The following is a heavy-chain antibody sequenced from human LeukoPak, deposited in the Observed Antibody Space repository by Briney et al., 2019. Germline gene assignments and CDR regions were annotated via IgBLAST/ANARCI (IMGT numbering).Heavy chain of an antibody. V-gene: IGHV3-30-3*01. CDR3: ARETAGGNYYFDY. D-gene: IGHD6-13*01. CDR1: GFTFSNYA. CDR2: MSHDGSNK. J-gene: IGHJ4*02. Sequence: GGSLRLSCAASGFTFSNYAMHWVRQAPGKGLEWVAVMSHDGSNKYHADSVEGRFTISRDNSKNTLYLQMNSLRPEDTAVYYCARETAGGNYYFDYWGQGTLVTVSS.